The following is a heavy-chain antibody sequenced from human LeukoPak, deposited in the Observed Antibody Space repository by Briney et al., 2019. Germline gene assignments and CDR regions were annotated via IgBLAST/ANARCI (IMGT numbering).Heavy chain of an antibody. Sequence: SETLSLTCTVSGGSISSYYWSWIRQPAGKGLEWIGRIYTSGSTNYNPSLKSRVTMSVDTSKNQLSLKLSSVTAADTAVYYCARDRGGPMVRGNWFDPWGQGTLVTVSS. CDR2: IYTSGST. J-gene: IGHJ5*02. CDR1: GGSISSYY. D-gene: IGHD3-10*01. CDR3: ARDRGGPMVRGNWFDP. V-gene: IGHV4-4*07.